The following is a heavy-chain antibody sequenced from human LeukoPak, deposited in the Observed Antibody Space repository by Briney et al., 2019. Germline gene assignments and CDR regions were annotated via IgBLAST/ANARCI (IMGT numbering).Heavy chain of an antibody. CDR1: GFTFTAYL. Sequence: GRSLRLSCAASGFTFTAYLIHWVRQAPGKGLEWVAVMSSDGNAMFYADSVKGRFTISRDNSKNTLYLQMNSLRAEDTAVYYCASYGGNSEDYFDYWGQGTLVTVSS. V-gene: IGHV3-30*14. J-gene: IGHJ4*02. CDR3: ASYGGNSEDYFDY. CDR2: MSSDGNAM. D-gene: IGHD4-23*01.